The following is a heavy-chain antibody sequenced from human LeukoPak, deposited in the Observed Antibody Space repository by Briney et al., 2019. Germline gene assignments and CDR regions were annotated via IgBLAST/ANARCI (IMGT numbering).Heavy chain of an antibody. CDR2: IYYSGST. CDR1: GGSISSYY. Sequence: KPSETLSLTCTVSGGSISSYYWSWIRQPPGKGLEWIGYIYYSGSTNYNPSLKSRVTISVDTSKNQLSLKLSSVTAADTAVYYCARLYGDYFYYYYYMDVWGKGTTVTVSS. V-gene: IGHV4-59*08. J-gene: IGHJ6*03. CDR3: ARLYGDYFYYYYYMDV. D-gene: IGHD4-17*01.